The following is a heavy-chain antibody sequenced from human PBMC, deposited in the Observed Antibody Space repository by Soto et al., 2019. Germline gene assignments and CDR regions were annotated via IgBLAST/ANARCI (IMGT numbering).Heavy chain of an antibody. Sequence: QVQLQESGPGLVKPSQTLSLTCTVSGGSISSGGYYWSWIRQHPGKGLEWIGYIYYSGSTYYNPSLKSRVTISVDTSKNQFSLKLSSVTAADTAVYYCARETNFYENAAPGFLDYWGQGTLVTVSS. CDR2: IYYSGST. J-gene: IGHJ4*02. CDR1: GGSISSGGYY. D-gene: IGHD3-22*01. V-gene: IGHV4-31*03. CDR3: ARETNFYENAAPGFLDY.